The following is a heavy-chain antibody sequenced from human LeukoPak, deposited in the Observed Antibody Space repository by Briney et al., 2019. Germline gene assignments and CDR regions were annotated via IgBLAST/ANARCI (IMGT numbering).Heavy chain of an antibody. CDR1: IGSVTSYY. Sequence: PSETLSLTCTVSIGSVTSYYWNWIRQAPGKGLECIGSLQYSGSTYYNPSLKSRVAISVDPSKNQLSLNLTSVTAADTAVYYCARGTWPRVFDIWGQGTMVTVSS. V-gene: IGHV4-59*02. CDR3: ARGTWPRVFDI. CDR2: LQYSGST. D-gene: IGHD1-1*01. J-gene: IGHJ3*02.